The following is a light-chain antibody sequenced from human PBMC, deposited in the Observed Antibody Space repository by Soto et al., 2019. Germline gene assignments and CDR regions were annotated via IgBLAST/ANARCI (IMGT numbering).Light chain of an antibody. V-gene: IGKV1-39*01. CDR3: QQSYSTPPM. CDR1: QSISSY. CDR2: AVS. J-gene: IGKJ1*01. Sequence: DVQMTQSPSSLSASVGDRVTITCRASQSISSYLNWYQQKPGKAPKLPIYAVSSLQSGVPSRFSGSGSGTGFTLTISSLQPEDFATYYCQQSYSTPPMFGQGTKVDIK.